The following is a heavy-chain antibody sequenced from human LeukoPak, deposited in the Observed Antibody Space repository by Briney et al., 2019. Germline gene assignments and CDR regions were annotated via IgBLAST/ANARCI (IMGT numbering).Heavy chain of an antibody. D-gene: IGHD3-22*01. CDR3: ARRYYYDSSGYYYPFDY. J-gene: IGHJ4*02. CDR1: GGSISSSSYY. Sequence: PSETLSLTCTVSGGSISSSSYYWGWIRQPPGKGLEWIGSIYYSGSTYYNPSLKSRVTISVDTSKNQFSLKLGSVTAADTAVYYCARRYYYDSSGYYYPFDYWGQGTLVTVSS. CDR2: IYYSGST. V-gene: IGHV4-39*01.